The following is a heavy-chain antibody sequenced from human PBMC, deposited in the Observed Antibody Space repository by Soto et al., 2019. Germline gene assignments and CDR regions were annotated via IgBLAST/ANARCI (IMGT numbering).Heavy chain of an antibody. CDR3: ARMFHCSGGTCPFDY. Sequence: GPTLVNPTQTLTLTCTFSGFSLSTSGMRVSWTRQPPGKALEWLARIDWDDDKFYNTSLKTRLTISKDSSKNQVVLTMTNMDPVDTATYYCARMFHCSGGTCPFDYWGQGALVTVSS. D-gene: IGHD2-15*01. CDR1: GFSLSTSGMR. CDR2: IDWDDDK. J-gene: IGHJ4*02. V-gene: IGHV2-70*04.